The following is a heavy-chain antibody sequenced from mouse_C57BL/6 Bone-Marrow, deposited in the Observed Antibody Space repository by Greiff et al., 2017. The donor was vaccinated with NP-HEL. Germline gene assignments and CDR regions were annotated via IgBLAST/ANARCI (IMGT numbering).Heavy chain of an antibody. CDR2: INPNYGTT. CDR1: GYSFTDYN. D-gene: IGHD3-2*02. Sequence: VHVKQSGPELVKPGASVKISCKASGYSFTDYNMNWVKQSNGKSLEWIGVINPNYGTTSYNQKFKGKATLTVDQSSSTAYMQLNSLTSEDSAVYYCARREGSSGYWFAYWGQGTLVTVSA. J-gene: IGHJ3*01. V-gene: IGHV1-39*01. CDR3: ARREGSSGYWFAY.